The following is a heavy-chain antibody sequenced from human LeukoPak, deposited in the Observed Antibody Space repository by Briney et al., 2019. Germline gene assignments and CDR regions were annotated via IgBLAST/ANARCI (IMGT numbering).Heavy chain of an antibody. Sequence: ASVKVSCKASGYTFTGYDMHWVRQAPGQGLEWMGWINPNSGGTNYAQKFQGWVTMTRGTSISTAYMELSRLRSDDTAVYYCARGLRGYSYGNNWFDPWGQGTLVTVSS. J-gene: IGHJ5*02. V-gene: IGHV1-2*04. CDR1: GYTFTGYD. CDR2: INPNSGGT. D-gene: IGHD5-18*01. CDR3: ARGLRGYSYGNNWFDP.